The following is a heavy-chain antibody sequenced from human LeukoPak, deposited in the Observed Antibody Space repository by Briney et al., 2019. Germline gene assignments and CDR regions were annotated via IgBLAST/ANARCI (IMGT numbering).Heavy chain of an antibody. Sequence: GGSLRLSCAASGFSFSSYWMHWVRQAPGKGLVWVSRISSDGSIINYADSVKGRFTISRDNAKNTPYLQMNSLRVEDTAVYYCARPAVAGLRAGGYDYWGQGTLVTVSS. D-gene: IGHD6-19*01. CDR3: ARPAVAGLRAGGYDY. V-gene: IGHV3-74*01. CDR1: GFSFSSYW. CDR2: ISSDGSII. J-gene: IGHJ4*02.